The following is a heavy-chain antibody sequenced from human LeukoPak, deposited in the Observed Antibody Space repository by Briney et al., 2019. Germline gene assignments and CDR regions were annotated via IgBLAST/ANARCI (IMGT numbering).Heavy chain of an antibody. J-gene: IGHJ6*03. V-gene: IGHV1-18*01. CDR1: GYTFTSYG. CDR2: ISAYNGNT. CDR3: ASTDPRYSGYPFRYYYMDV. D-gene: IGHD5-12*01. Sequence: GASVKVSCKASGYTFTSYGISWVRQAPGQGLEWMGWISAYNGNTNYAQKLQGRVTMTTDTSTSTAYMELRSLRSDDTAVYYCASTDPRYSGYPFRYYYMDVWGKGTTVTVSS.